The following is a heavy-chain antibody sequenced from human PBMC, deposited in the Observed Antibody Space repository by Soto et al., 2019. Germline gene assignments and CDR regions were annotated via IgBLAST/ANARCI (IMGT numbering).Heavy chain of an antibody. D-gene: IGHD2-21*02. Sequence: QVQLQESGPGLVKPSQTLPLTCIVSGGSVSSSDYYWTWIRQPPGKGLEWIGYISSSGSSSYNPSLKSRVTMSVDTSKNQFSLRLRSVTAADTAMYYCARRAYCGADCYSVCFDSWGQGTLVTVSA. J-gene: IGHJ4*02. CDR2: ISSSGSS. CDR3: ARRAYCGADCYSVCFDS. V-gene: IGHV4-30-4*01. CDR1: GGSVSSSDYY.